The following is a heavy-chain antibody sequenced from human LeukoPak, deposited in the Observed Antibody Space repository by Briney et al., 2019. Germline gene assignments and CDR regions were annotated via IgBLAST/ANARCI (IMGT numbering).Heavy chain of an antibody. J-gene: IGHJ4*02. CDR2: IIPIFGTA. D-gene: IGHD6-19*01. V-gene: IGHV1-69*05. CDR3: ARVSPYSSGWHGCYFDY. CDR1: GGTFSSYA. Sequence: SVKVSCKASGGTFSSYAISWVRQAPGQGLEWMGGIIPIFGTANYAQKFQGRVTITTDESTSTAYMELSSLRSEDTAVYYCARVSPYSSGWHGCYFDYWGQGTLVTVSS.